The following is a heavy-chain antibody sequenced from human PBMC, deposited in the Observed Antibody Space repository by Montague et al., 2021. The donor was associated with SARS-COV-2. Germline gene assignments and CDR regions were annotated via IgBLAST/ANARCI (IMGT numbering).Heavy chain of an antibody. CDR2: ISASGTDI. J-gene: IGHJ6*02. Sequence: SLRLSYSASGFTFTDYFMFWSRQAPGKGLEWISYISASGTDIYYXDSVKGRFTISRDNAKNSLYLQMNSLRAEDTAVYYCARDIHTSSREGVDVWGQGTTVTVSS. V-gene: IGHV3-11*01. D-gene: IGHD6-13*01. CDR1: GFTFTDYF. CDR3: ARDIHTSSREGVDV.